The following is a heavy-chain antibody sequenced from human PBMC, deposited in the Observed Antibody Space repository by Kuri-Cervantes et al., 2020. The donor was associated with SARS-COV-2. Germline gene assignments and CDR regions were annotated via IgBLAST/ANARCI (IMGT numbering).Heavy chain of an antibody. CDR3: ARHVLRFLEWRPSYYYYGMDV. J-gene: IGHJ6*02. D-gene: IGHD3-3*01. CDR1: GFTFDDYT. CDR2: ISWDGGST. Sequence: GESLKISCAASGFTFDDYTMHWVRQAPGKGLEWVSLISWDGGSTYYADSVKSRFTISRDNAKNSLYLQMNSLRAEDTAVYYCARHVLRFLEWRPSYYYYGMDVWGQGTTVTVSS. V-gene: IGHV3-43*01.